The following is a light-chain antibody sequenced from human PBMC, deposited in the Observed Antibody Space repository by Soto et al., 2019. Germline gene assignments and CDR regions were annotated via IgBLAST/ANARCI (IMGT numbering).Light chain of an antibody. CDR2: EVT. CDR3: SSYASSTSYF. V-gene: IGLV2-14*02. J-gene: IGLJ1*01. CDR1: SRDIGTSNL. Sequence: QSALTQPASVSGSPGQSITISCTGTSRDIGTSNLVSWYQQYPGKAPKLMIYEVTKRPSGISYRFSGSKSGNTASLTISGLQAEDEADYYCSSYASSTSYFFGTGTKVTVL.